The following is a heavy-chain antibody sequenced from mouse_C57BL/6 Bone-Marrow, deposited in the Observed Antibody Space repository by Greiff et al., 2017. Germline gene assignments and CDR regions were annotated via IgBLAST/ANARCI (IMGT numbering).Heavy chain of an antibody. CDR2: IYPGSGST. CDR3: ARWDYYGSSAMDY. CDR1: GYTFTSYW. J-gene: IGHJ4*01. Sequence: QVQLQQPGAELVKPGASVKMSCKASGYTFTSYWITWVKQRPGQGLEWIGDIYPGSGSTNYNEKFTSKATLTVDTSSSTAYMQLRSLTSEDSAVDYCARWDYYGSSAMDYWGQGTSVTAAS. V-gene: IGHV1-55*01. D-gene: IGHD1-1*01.